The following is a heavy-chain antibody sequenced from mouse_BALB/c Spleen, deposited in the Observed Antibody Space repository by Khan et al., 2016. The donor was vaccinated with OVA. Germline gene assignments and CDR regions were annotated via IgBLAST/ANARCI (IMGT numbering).Heavy chain of an antibody. Sequence: VQLVESGAELMKPGASVKLSCKATGYIFSSYWIEWVKQRPGHGLEWIGEILPGSDSTNYNEKFKGKATFTAETSSNTAYMQLSSLTSEDSAVYYCARYGNHWNFDVWGAGTTVTVSS. CDR3: ARYGNHWNFDV. CDR2: ILPGSDST. CDR1: GYIFSSYW. J-gene: IGHJ1*01. D-gene: IGHD2-1*01. V-gene: IGHV1-9*01.